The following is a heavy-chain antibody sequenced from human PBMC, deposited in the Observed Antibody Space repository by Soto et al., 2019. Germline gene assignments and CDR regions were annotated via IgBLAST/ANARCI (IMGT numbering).Heavy chain of an antibody. V-gene: IGHV4-31*03. CDR3: AREAGYCSGGSCSSFDY. CDR1: GGSISSGGYY. J-gene: IGHJ4*02. CDR2: IYYSGST. D-gene: IGHD2-15*01. Sequence: PSETLSLTCTVSGGSISSGGYYWSWIRQHPGKGLEWIGYIYYSGSTYCNPSLKSRVTISVDTSKNQFSLKLSSVTAADTAVYYCAREAGYCSGGSCSSFDYWGQGTLVTVSS.